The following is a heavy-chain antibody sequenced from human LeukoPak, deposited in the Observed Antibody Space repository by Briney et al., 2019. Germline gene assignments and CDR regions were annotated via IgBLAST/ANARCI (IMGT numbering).Heavy chain of an antibody. CDR1: GYSENFYG. J-gene: IGHJ4*02. CDR2: ISAQHGQT. V-gene: IGHV1-18*01. CDR3: AGSLGYCTSNVCYLKY. Sequence: ASVTVSCKPSGYSENFYGITWVRQVAEQGVEWMGWISAQHGQTEYAPNSQDRVTMTTDTYTNTAYMELRSLRSDDTAVYYCAGSLGYCTSNVCYLKYWGQGTLVTVSS. D-gene: IGHD2-8*01.